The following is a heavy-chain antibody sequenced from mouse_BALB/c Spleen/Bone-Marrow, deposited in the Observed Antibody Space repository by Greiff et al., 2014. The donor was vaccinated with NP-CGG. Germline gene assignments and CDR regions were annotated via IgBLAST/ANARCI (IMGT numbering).Heavy chain of an antibody. CDR1: GFTFSDYY. J-gene: IGHJ4*01. D-gene: IGHD2-14*01. Sequence: EVKLVESGGGLVKPGGSLKLSCAASGFTFSDYYMYWVRQTPEKRLEWVTTISDGGSYTYYPDSVKGRFTISRDIAKNNLYLRMSSLKSEDTAMYYCARDRGVQGYAMDYWGQGTSVTVSS. CDR2: ISDGGSYT. V-gene: IGHV5-4*02. CDR3: ARDRGVQGYAMDY.